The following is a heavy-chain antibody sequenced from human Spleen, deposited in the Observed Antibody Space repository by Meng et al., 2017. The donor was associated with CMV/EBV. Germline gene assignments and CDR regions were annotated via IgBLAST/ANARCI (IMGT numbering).Heavy chain of an antibody. V-gene: IGHV3-15*01. J-gene: IGHJ6*02. Sequence: GESLKISCAASGFTFSNAWMSWARQAPGKGLEWVGRIKTKTDGGASDYAAPVKGRFTITRDDSKNTLYVQMNSLKSEDTGVYYCIKDPYGMDVWGQGTTVTVSS. CDR2: IKTKTDGGAS. CDR1: GFTFSNAW. CDR3: IKDPYGMDV.